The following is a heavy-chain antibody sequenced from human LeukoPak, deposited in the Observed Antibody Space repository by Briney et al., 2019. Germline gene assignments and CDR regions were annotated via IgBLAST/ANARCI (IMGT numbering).Heavy chain of an antibody. V-gene: IGHV4-39*01. Sequence: SETLSLTCSVSGGSISSSSYYWGWIRQPPGKGLEWIGSIYYSGSTYYNPSLKSRVTISVDTSKNQFSLKLSSVTAADTAVYYCARHSAIFDYWGQGTLVTVSS. CDR2: IYYSGST. CDR1: GGSISSSSYY. CDR3: ARHSAIFDY. J-gene: IGHJ4*02.